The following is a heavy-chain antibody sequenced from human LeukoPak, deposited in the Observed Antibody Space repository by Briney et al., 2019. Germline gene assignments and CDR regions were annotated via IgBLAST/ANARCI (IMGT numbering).Heavy chain of an antibody. D-gene: IGHD6-19*01. J-gene: IGHJ4*02. CDR1: GGTFSSYA. CDR3: ARDSSGWVDPNDY. V-gene: IGHV1-69*04. CDR2: IIPILGIA. Sequence: GASVTVSYKASGGTFSSYANSWVRQAPGQGLGWMGRIIPILGIANYAQKFQGRVTITADKSTSTAYMELSSLRSEDTAVYYCARDSSGWVDPNDYWGQGTLVTVSS.